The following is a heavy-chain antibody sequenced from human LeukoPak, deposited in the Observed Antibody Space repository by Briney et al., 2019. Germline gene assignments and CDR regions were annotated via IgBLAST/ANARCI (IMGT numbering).Heavy chain of an antibody. CDR3: AKDYVGDCSGGSCSYFDY. Sequence: GGSLRLSCAASGFTFGSYSMNWVRQAPGKGLEWVSSISSSSSYIYYADSVKGRFTISRDNAKNSLYLQMNSLRAEDTAVYYCAKDYVGDCSGGSCSYFDYWGQGTLVTVSS. CDR2: ISSSSSYI. D-gene: IGHD2-15*01. CDR1: GFTFGSYS. J-gene: IGHJ4*02. V-gene: IGHV3-21*01.